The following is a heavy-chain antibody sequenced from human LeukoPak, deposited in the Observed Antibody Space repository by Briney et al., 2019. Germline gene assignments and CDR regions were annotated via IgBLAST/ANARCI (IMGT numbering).Heavy chain of an antibody. CDR3: ARGRYCSSTSCHYFDY. D-gene: IGHD2-2*01. Sequence: PGGSLRLSCAASGFTFSSYWMSWVRQAPGKGLEWVANIKQDGSEKYYVDSVKGRFTISRHNAKNSLYLQMNSLRAEDTAVYYCARGRYCSSTSCHYFDYWGQGTLVTVSS. V-gene: IGHV3-7*01. J-gene: IGHJ4*02. CDR1: GFTFSSYW. CDR2: IKQDGSEK.